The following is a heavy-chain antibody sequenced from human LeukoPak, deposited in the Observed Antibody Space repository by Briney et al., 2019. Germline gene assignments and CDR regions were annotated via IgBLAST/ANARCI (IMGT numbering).Heavy chain of an antibody. D-gene: IGHD1-1*01. Sequence: GASVKISCKASGYTFTSYYMHWVRQAPGQGLEWMGIINPSGGSTSYAQKFQGRVTITADKSTSTAYMELSSLRSEDTAVYYCARDPGGNDDVYWGQGTLVTVSS. CDR1: GYTFTSYY. J-gene: IGHJ4*02. CDR2: INPSGGST. V-gene: IGHV1-46*01. CDR3: ARDPGGNDDVY.